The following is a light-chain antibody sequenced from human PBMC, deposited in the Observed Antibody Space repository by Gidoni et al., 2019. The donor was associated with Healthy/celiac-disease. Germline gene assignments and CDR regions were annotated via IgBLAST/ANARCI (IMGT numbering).Light chain of an antibody. Sequence: QTVVTQEPSLTVSPGGTVTLTCASSTGAVTSGYYPNWFQQKPGQAPRALIYSTSNKHFWTPARFSGSLLGGKAALTLSGVQPEDEAEYYCLLYYGGAHWVFGGGTKLTVL. CDR1: TGAVTSGYY. CDR2: STS. J-gene: IGLJ3*02. V-gene: IGLV7-43*01. CDR3: LLYYGGAHWV.